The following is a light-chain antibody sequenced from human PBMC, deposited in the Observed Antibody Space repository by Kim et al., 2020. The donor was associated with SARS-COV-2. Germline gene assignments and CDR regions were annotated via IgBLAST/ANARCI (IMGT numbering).Light chain of an antibody. J-gene: IGKJ5*01. Sequence: SPGERATLSCRASQSIAGTYLAWHQQRPGQPPKLLIYAASSRTTGIPDRFSGTGSETDFTLTISRLEPEDFAVYYCQQYGNSPNTFGQGTRLEIK. V-gene: IGKV3-20*01. CDR2: AAS. CDR3: QQYGNSPNT. CDR1: QSIAGTY.